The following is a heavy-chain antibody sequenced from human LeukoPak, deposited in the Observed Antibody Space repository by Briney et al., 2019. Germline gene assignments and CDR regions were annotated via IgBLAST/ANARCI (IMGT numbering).Heavy chain of an antibody. CDR1: GYSFTSYW. CDR2: IYPGDSDT. J-gene: IGHJ2*01. CDR3: ARQGSVYCSGGSCYSNWYFDL. Sequence: SGESLKISCKGSGYSFTSYWIGWVRQMPGKGLEWMGIIYPGDSDTRYSPSFQGQVTISADKSISTAYLQWSSLKASDTAMYYCARQGSVYCSGGSCYSNWYFDLWGRGTLVTVSS. V-gene: IGHV5-51*01. D-gene: IGHD2-15*01.